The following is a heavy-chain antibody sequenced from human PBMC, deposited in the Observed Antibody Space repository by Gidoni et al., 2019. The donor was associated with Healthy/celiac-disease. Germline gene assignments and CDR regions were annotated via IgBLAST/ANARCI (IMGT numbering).Heavy chain of an antibody. CDR3: ARDRTIFGVVIPFDY. V-gene: IGHV3-21*01. CDR1: GFTFSSYR. J-gene: IGHJ4*02. Sequence: EVQLVESGGGLVKPGGSLRLSCAASGFTFSSYRMNWVRQAPGKGLEWVSYISSSSSYIYYADSVKGRFTISRDNAKNSLYLQMNSLRAEDTAVYYCARDRTIFGVVIPFDYWGQGTLVTVSS. CDR2: ISSSSSYI. D-gene: IGHD3-3*01.